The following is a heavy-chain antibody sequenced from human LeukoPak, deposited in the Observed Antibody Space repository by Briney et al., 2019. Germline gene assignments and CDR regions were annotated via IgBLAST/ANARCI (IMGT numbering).Heavy chain of an antibody. CDR1: GGSFSGYY. J-gene: IGHJ5*02. V-gene: IGHV4-34*01. Sequence: KPSETLSLTCAVYGGSFSGYYWSWIRQPPGKGLEWIGEINHSGSTNYNPSLKSRVTISVDTSKNQFSLKLSSVTAADTAVYYCAREAGTILRYFDWSPNWFDPWGQGTLVTVSS. D-gene: IGHD3-9*01. CDR2: INHSGST. CDR3: AREAGTILRYFDWSPNWFDP.